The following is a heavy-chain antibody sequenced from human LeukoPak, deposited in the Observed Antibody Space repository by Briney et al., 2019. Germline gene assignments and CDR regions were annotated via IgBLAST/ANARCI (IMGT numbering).Heavy chain of an antibody. D-gene: IGHD7-27*01. Sequence: SETLSLTCTVSGGSVSSGSYYWSWIRQPPGKGLEWIGYIYYSGSTNYNPSLKSRVTISVDTSKNQFSLKLSSVTAADTAVYYCARDKVVAKRLGIYYYGMDVWGKGTTVTVSS. CDR1: GGSVSSGSYY. CDR3: ARDKVVAKRLGIYYYGMDV. V-gene: IGHV4-61*01. J-gene: IGHJ6*04. CDR2: IYYSGST.